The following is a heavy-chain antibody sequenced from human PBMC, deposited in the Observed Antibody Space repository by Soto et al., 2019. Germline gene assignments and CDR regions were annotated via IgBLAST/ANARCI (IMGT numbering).Heavy chain of an antibody. Sequence: GGSLRLSCAASGFTFSNCGMHWVRQAPDTGLEWVAVISNDGSERYYGDSVKGRFAISRDNSKDTLYLQMNSLKTEDTAVYYCTTDSYITIVIVRFDYWGHGTLVTVSS. V-gene: IGHV3-30*03. CDR3: TTDSYITIVIVRFDY. D-gene: IGHD3-22*01. CDR1: GFTFSNCG. J-gene: IGHJ4*01. CDR2: ISNDGSER.